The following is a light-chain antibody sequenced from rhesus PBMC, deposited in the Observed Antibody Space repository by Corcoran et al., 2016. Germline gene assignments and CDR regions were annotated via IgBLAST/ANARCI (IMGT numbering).Light chain of an antibody. CDR1: QGISSW. CDR3: QQYDAIPRT. J-gene: IGKJ1*01. V-gene: IGKV1-19*01. Sequence: DIQMTQTPSSLCAPVGDKVTITCHASQGISSWLAWYQQKPGKASKPLIYAASTLQSGVPSRFSGRGSGTVYTLPISILPPEHFAPYSCQQYDAIPRTFVQRTKVEIK. CDR2: AAS.